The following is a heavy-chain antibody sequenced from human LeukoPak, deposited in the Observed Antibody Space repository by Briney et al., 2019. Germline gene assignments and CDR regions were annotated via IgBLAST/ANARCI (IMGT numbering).Heavy chain of an antibody. CDR1: GFTFDDYA. CDR3: ARGSRDYLNWFDP. V-gene: IGHV3-9*01. D-gene: IGHD4-11*01. CDR2: ISWNNDTI. Sequence: QTGGSLRLSCAASGFTFDDYAMHWVRQVPGKGLEWVSGISWNNDTIGYAESVKGRFTISRDNAKNSLYLHMNSLRGEDTALYYCARGSRDYLNWFDPWGQGILVTVSS. J-gene: IGHJ5*02.